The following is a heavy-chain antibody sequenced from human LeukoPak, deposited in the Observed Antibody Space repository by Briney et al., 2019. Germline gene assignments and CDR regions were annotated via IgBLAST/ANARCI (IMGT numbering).Heavy chain of an antibody. V-gene: IGHV5-51*01. J-gene: IGHJ3*02. CDR3: ARRGYCSGGSCHNHAFDI. CDR1: GYSFTSYW. CDR2: IYPGDSDT. D-gene: IGHD2-15*01. Sequence: GESLKISCKGSGYSFTSYWIGWVRQLPGKGLEWMGIIYPGDSDTRYSPSFQGQVTISADKSISTAYLQWSSLKASDTAMYYCARRGYCSGGSCHNHAFDIWGQGTMVTVSS.